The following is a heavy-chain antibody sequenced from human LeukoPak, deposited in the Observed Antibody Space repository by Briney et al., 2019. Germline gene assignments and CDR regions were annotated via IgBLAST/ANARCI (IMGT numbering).Heavy chain of an antibody. D-gene: IGHD3-22*01. CDR3: ARGDSSYYYDSSGYPGIDY. V-gene: IGHV1-18*01. Sequence: ASVKVSCKASGYTFTSYGISWVRQAPGQGLEWMGWISAYNGNTNYAQKLQGRVTMTTDTSTSTAYMELRSLRSEDTAVYYCARGDSSYYYDSSGYPGIDYWGQGTLVTVSS. CDR1: GYTFTSYG. J-gene: IGHJ4*02. CDR2: ISAYNGNT.